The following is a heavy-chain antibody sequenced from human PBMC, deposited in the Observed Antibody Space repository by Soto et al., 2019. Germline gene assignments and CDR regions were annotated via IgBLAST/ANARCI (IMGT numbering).Heavy chain of an antibody. CDR1: GYRFTNND. CDR3: ARMGTFGSLNWFDP. J-gene: IGHJ5*02. Sequence: ASVKVSCKASGYRFTNNDVTWVRQATGQGLEWMGWMNPGSGDTGYAQKFQGRVTMTRDISLATAYMELSSLRSDDTAIYYCARMGTFGSLNWFDPWGRGAMVTVPS. D-gene: IGHD3-16*01. V-gene: IGHV1-8*01. CDR2: MNPGSGDT.